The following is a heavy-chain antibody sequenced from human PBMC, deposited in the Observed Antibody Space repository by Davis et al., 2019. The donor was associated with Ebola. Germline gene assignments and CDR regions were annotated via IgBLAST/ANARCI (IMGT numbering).Heavy chain of an antibody. CDR2: IIPIFGTA. CDR3: ARDRDYYDTAAYHPRGWFDL. CDR1: GGTFSTYA. V-gene: IGHV1-69*13. Sequence: SVKVSCKASGGTFSTYAISWVRQAPGQGLEWMGGIIPIFGTANYAQKFRGRITITADESTSTAYMELSSLRAEDTAVYYCARDRDYYDTAAYHPRGWFDLWGQGTLVVVSS. J-gene: IGHJ5*02. D-gene: IGHD3-22*01.